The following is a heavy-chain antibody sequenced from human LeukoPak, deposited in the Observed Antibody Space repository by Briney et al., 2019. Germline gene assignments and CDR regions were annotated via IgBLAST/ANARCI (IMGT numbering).Heavy chain of an antibody. CDR3: ARGGGNNWYFLDY. Sequence: ASVKVSCKASGYTFTSYYMHWVRQAPGQGLEWMGIINPSGGSTSYAQKFQGRVTMIRDMSSNTVYMEMSSLRFEDTAIYYCARGGGNNWYFLDYWGQGTLVTVSS. D-gene: IGHD1-1*01. CDR2: INPSGGST. J-gene: IGHJ4*02. V-gene: IGHV1-46*01. CDR1: GYTFTSYY.